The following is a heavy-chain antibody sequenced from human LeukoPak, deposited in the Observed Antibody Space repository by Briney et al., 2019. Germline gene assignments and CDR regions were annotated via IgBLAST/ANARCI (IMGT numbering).Heavy chain of an antibody. CDR1: GGSISSGGYY. J-gene: IGHJ6*02. Sequence: TLSLTCTVSGGSISSGGYYWSWIRQHPGKGLEWIGYIYYSGSTYYNPSLKSRVTISVDTSKNQFSLKLSSVTAADTAVYYCARAVRYCSSTSCRPLYGMDVWGQGTTVTVSS. D-gene: IGHD2-2*01. CDR3: ARAVRYCSSTSCRPLYGMDV. V-gene: IGHV4-31*03. CDR2: IYYSGST.